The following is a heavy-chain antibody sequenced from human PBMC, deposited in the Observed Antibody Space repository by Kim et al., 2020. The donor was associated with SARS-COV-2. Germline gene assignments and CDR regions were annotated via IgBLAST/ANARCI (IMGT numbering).Heavy chain of an antibody. J-gene: IGHJ6*02. V-gene: IGHV3-73*01. CDR1: GFTFSGSA. CDR2: IRNKAHNYAT. Sequence: GGSLRLSCVASGFTFSGSAMHWVRQASGKGLEWVGRIRNKAHNYATAYAASVKGRFTISRDDSKNTAYLQMNSLKNEDTAVYYCTRPGVQYDGTGYLSYYYYYGMDVWGQGTTVTVSS. CDR3: TRPGVQYDGTGYLSYYYYYGMDV. D-gene: IGHD3-22*01.